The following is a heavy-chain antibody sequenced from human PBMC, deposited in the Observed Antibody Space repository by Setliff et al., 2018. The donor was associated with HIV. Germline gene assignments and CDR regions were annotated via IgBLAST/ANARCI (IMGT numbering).Heavy chain of an antibody. Sequence: LRLSCAASGFTFSRSAVHWVRQAPGKGLEWVAVISNDGSNKYYADSVKGRFTISRDSSMNTLYLQMNSLRAEDTAVYYCAKDRDCSGGSCYSEDFDYWGQGTLVTVSS. D-gene: IGHD2-15*01. CDR2: ISNDGSNK. CDR1: GFTFSRSA. J-gene: IGHJ4*02. V-gene: IGHV3-30*01. CDR3: AKDRDCSGGSCYSEDFDY.